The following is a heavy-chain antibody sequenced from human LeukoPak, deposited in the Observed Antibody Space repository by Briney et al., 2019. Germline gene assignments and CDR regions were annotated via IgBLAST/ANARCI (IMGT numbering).Heavy chain of an antibody. D-gene: IGHD2-21*02. CDR3: ARLTVGLFFDA. CDR2: VYFDGTT. CDR1: NDPFSSYF. V-gene: IGHV4-59*08. Sequence: PSETLSLTCSVSNDPFSSYFWSWVRQPPGKGLEWIGYVYFDGTTNYNPSLMDRVTISVNATKNQFSLRLNSVTALDTAVYYCARLTVGLFFDAWGQGALVTVSA. J-gene: IGHJ4*02.